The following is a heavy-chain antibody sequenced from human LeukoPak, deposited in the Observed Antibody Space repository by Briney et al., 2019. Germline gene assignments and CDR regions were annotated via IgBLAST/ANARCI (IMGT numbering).Heavy chain of an antibody. CDR3: ARDEVGVGATHDY. CDR1: GFTFSSYW. V-gene: IGHV3-74*01. Sequence: PGGSLRLSCAASGFTFSSYWMHWVRQAPGKGLVWVSRIDRDGSRINYADSVKGRFTISRDSGKNTLFLQMNSLRAEDTAVYYCARDEVGVGATHDYWGQGTLVTVSS. J-gene: IGHJ4*02. D-gene: IGHD1-26*01. CDR2: IDRDGSRI.